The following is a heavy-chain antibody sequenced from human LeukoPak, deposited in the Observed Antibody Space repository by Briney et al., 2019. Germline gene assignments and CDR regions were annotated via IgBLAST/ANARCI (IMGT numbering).Heavy chain of an antibody. V-gene: IGHV1-2*04. J-gene: IGHJ4*02. D-gene: IGHD3-10*01. CDR2: INPNSGGT. CDR3: ARGAYYYGSGSYDY. Sequence: ASVKVSCKVSGYTFTGYYMHWVRQAPGQGLEWMGWINPNSGGTNYAQKFQGWVTMTRDTSISTAYMELSRLRSDDTAVYYCARGAYYYGSGSYDYWGQGTLVTVSS. CDR1: GYTFTGYY.